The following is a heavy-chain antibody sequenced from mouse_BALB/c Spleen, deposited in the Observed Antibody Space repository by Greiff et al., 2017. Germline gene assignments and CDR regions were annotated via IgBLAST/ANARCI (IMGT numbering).Heavy chain of an antibody. CDR3: ARGGYGNYVDYFDY. V-gene: IGHV1-14*01. J-gene: IGHJ2*01. Sequence: VQRQQSGPELVEPGALAKMPRKAPGYTFPCHVMLWGSQKPGQGVEWVGYINPYNDGTKYNEKFKGKATLPSDKSSSTAYMGLSSVDSEDSAVYYGARGGYGNYVDYFDYWGQGTTLTVSS. CDR2: INPYNDGT. D-gene: IGHD2-10*02. CDR1: GYTFPCHV.